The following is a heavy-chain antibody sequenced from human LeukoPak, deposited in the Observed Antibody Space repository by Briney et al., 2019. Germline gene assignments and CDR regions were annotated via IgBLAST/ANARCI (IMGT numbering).Heavy chain of an antibody. CDR3: AADRDYYGSGGDAFDL. D-gene: IGHD3-10*01. CDR1: GFTFTSSA. V-gene: IGHV1-58*02. Sequence: SVKVSCTASGFTFTSSAMQWVRQARGQRLEWIGWIVVGSGNTNYPQKFQERVTITRDMSTTTAYMELSSLRSEDTAMYYCAADRDYYGSGGDAFDLWGQGTMVTVSS. J-gene: IGHJ3*01. CDR2: IVVGSGNT.